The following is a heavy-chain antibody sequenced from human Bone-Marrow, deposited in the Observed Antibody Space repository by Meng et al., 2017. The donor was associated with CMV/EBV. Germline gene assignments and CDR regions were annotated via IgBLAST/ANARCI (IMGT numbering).Heavy chain of an antibody. CDR1: GYTFTSYY. D-gene: IGHD3-16*01. CDR2: INPSGGST. Sequence: ASVKVSCKASGYTFTSYYMHWVRQAPGQGLEWMGIINPSGGSTSYAQKFQGRVTMTRDTSTSTVYMELSRLRSDDTAVYYCARGQLGGPLQHWGQGTLVTVSS. V-gene: IGHV1-46*01. CDR3: ARGQLGGPLQH. J-gene: IGHJ1*01.